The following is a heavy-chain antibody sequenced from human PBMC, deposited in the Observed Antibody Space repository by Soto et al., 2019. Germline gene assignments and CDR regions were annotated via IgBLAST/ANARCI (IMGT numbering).Heavy chain of an antibody. V-gene: IGHV3-11*01. CDR1: GFTFSDYY. D-gene: IGHD1-1*01. CDR2: ISSSGSTI. Sequence: PGGSLRLSCAASGFTFSDYYMSWIRQAPGKGLEWVSYISSSGSTIYYADSVKGRVTISRDNAKHSLYLQMNSLRAEDTAVYYCARGRPRGGTGKGGWYFDLWGRGTLVTVSS. J-gene: IGHJ2*01. CDR3: ARGRPRGGTGKGGWYFDL.